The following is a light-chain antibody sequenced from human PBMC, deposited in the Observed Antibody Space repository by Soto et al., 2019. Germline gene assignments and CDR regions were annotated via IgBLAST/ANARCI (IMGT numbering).Light chain of an antibody. CDR2: AAS. V-gene: IGKV1-9*01. J-gene: IGKJ4*01. CDR3: QQLNSYPYT. CDR1: QGISSY. Sequence: IQLTQSPSSLSASVGDRVTITCRASQGISSYLAWYQQKPGKAPKLLIYAASTLQSGVPSRFSGSGSGTDFNLPISSLQPEDFATYYCQQLNSYPYTFGGGTKVEIK.